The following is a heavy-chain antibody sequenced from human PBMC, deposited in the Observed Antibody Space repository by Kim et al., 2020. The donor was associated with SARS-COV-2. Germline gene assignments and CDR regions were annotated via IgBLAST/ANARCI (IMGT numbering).Heavy chain of an antibody. CDR2: ISYDGSNK. CDR3: ARARPYSSGWYSDYYYGMDV. CDR1: GFTFSSYA. Sequence: GGSLRLSCAASGFTFSSYAMHWVRQAPGKGLEWVGVISYDGSNKYYADSVKGRFTISRDNSKNTLYLQMNSLRAEDTAVYYCARARPYSSGWYSDYYYGMDVWGQGTTVTVSS. D-gene: IGHD6-19*01. V-gene: IGHV3-30*04. J-gene: IGHJ6*02.